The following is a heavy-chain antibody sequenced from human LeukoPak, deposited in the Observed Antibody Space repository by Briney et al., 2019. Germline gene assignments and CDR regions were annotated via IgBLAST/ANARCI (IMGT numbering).Heavy chain of an antibody. CDR3: ARGPSPLAADGNLEYFDY. CDR1: GGTFSSYA. Sequence: SVKVSCKASGGTFSSYAISWVRQAPGQGLEWMGRIIPIFGTTYYPQKFQGRVTITTDESTSTAYMELSSLRSEDTAVYYCARGPSPLAADGNLEYFDYWGQGTLVTVSS. J-gene: IGHJ4*02. V-gene: IGHV1-69*05. CDR2: IIPIFGTT. D-gene: IGHD6-13*01.